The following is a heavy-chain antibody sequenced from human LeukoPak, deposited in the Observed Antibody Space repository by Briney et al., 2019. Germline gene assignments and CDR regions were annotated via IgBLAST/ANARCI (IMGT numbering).Heavy chain of an antibody. CDR2: ISSSSSYI. D-gene: IGHD3-3*01. J-gene: IGHJ3*02. CDR3: ARYYDFWSGSTGDAFDI. V-gene: IGHV3-21*01. Sequence: GGSLRLSCAASGFTFSSYSMNWVRQAPGKGLERVSSISSSSSYIYYADSVKGRFTISRDNAKNSLYLQMNSLRAEDTAVYYCARYYDFWSGSTGDAFDIWGQGTMVTVSS. CDR1: GFTFSSYS.